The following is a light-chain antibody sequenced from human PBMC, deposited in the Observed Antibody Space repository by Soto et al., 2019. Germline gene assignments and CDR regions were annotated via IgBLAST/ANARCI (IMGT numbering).Light chain of an antibody. V-gene: IGKV3-15*01. CDR2: DAS. CDR1: QSVSSN. CDR3: QQSRDWPT. Sequence: EIVMTQSPATLSVSPGERVTLSCRASQSVSSNLAWYQQKPGQPPRLLMYDASTRATGVPARFSGSGSDTEFSLSISSLQPEDSADYYCQQSRDWPTFGQGTKVDI. J-gene: IGKJ1*01.